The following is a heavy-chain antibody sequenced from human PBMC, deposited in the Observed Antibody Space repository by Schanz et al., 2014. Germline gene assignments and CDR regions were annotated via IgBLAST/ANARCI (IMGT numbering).Heavy chain of an antibody. Sequence: QVQLQESGPGLVKPSETLSLTCSVSGGSIRTYFWAWIRQPPGKGLEWIGFIYYSGSTNYNPSLKSRVTISFDISKNQFPLTLTSVTAADTGVYYCARQYSGWSRFDPWGQGIRVTVSS. CDR3: ARQYSGWSRFDP. V-gene: IGHV4-59*08. CDR1: GGSIRTYF. CDR2: IYYSGST. J-gene: IGHJ5*02. D-gene: IGHD6-19*01.